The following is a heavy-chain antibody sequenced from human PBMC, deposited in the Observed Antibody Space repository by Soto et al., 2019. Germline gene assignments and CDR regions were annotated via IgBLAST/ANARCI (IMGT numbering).Heavy chain of an antibody. CDR2: IDPSDSYT. D-gene: IGHD6-19*01. J-gene: IGHJ6*02. V-gene: IGHV5-10-1*01. CDR1: GYSFTSYW. CDR3: ARPREAGKYYYGVDV. Sequence: GESLKISCKGSGYSFTSYWISWVRQMPGKGLEWMGRIDPSDSYTNYSPSFQGHVTISADKSISTAYLQWSSLKASDTAIYYCARPREAGKYYYGVDVWGQGTTVTVSS.